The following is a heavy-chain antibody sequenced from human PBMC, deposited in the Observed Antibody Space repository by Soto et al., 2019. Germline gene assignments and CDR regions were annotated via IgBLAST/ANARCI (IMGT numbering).Heavy chain of an antibody. D-gene: IGHD6-13*01. CDR1: EVTCVNFE. CDR2: ISNNGAHT. J-gene: IGHJ6*03. V-gene: IGHV3-64*01. CDR3: ARRGYGSRWPNVYMDV. Sequence: LRDSCAAAEVTCVNFEMHWVRQDTGKGLEYVSGISNNGAHTDYAKSVRGRFTISRDNSENTLYLQMGSLRAEDMALYYCARRGYGSRWPNVYMDVWGKRTTVTVPS.